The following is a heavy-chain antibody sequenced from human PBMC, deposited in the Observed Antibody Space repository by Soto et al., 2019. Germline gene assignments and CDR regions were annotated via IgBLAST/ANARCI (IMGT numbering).Heavy chain of an antibody. CDR3: VRRHVSATGIDWFDP. Sequence: GASVKVSCKASGFTFTSSAVQCVRQARGQRLEWMGWLNAANGDTKYSPKFQGRVTITRDTSASTAYMELSSLRSEDTAVYYCVRRHVSATGIDWFDPWGQGTLVTVSS. D-gene: IGHD6-13*01. CDR2: LNAANGDT. CDR1: GFTFTSSA. J-gene: IGHJ5*02. V-gene: IGHV1-3*01.